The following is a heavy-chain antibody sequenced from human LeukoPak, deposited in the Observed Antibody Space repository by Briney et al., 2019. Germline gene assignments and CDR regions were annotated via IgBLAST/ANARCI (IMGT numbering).Heavy chain of an antibody. CDR1: GGSFSGYY. D-gene: IGHD1-26*01. CDR3: VIFIMGTTTTDY. J-gene: IGHJ4*02. Sequence: SETLSLTCAVYGGSFSGYYWSWIRQPPGKGLEWIGEINHSGSTNYNPSLKSRVTISVDTSKNQFSLKLSSVTATAVYYCVIFIMGTTTTDYWGQGTLVTVSS. CDR2: INHSGST. V-gene: IGHV4-34*01.